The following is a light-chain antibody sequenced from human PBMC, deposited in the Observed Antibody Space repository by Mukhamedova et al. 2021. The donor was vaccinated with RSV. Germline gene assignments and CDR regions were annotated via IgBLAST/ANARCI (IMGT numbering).Light chain of an antibody. CDR2: GNS. V-gene: IGLV1-40*01. CDR3: QSYDSSLSGYV. Sequence: ISCTGSSSNIGAGYDVHWYQQLPGTAPKLLIYGNSNRPSGVPDRFSGSKSGTSASLAITGLQAEDEADYYCQSYDSSLSGYVFGTG. CDR1: SSNIGAGYD. J-gene: IGLJ1*01.